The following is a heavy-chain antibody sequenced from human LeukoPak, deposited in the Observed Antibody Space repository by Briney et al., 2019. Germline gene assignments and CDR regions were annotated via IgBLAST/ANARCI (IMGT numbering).Heavy chain of an antibody. CDR2: IRYDGSNK. V-gene: IGHV3-30*02. D-gene: IGHD5-12*01. CDR3: AKDGGYDHYMDV. J-gene: IGHJ6*03. Sequence: PGGSLRLSCAASGFTFSSYGMHWVRQAPGKGLEWVAFIRYDGSNKYYADSVKGRFTISRDNSKNTLYLQMNSLRAEDTAVYYCAKDGGYDHYMDVWGKGTTVTISS. CDR1: GFTFSSYG.